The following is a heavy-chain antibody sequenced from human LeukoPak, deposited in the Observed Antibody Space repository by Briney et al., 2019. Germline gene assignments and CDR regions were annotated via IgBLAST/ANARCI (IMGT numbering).Heavy chain of an antibody. V-gene: IGHV3-7*01. CDR2: IKQDGSEK. D-gene: IGHD6-6*01. CDR1: GFTFSSYW. CDR3: AREGGLGYMDV. Sequence: PGGSLRLSCAASGFTFSSYWMSWVRQAPGKGLEWVANIKQDGSEKDYVDSVKGRFTISRDNAKNSLYLQMNSLRAEDTAVYYCAREGGLGYMDVWGKGTTVTISS. J-gene: IGHJ6*03.